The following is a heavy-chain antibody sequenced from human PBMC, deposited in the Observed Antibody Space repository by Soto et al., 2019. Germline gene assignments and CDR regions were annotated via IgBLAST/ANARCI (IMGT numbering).Heavy chain of an antibody. D-gene: IGHD6-13*01. CDR1: GYTFTGYY. J-gene: IGHJ5*02. Sequence: QVQLVQSGAEVKKPGASVKVSCKASGYTFTGYYMHWVRQAPGQGLEWMGWINPNSGGTNYAQKCQGGVTMTRDTSISTAYMELSRLRSDDTAVYYCASPGWAAAAPFVPWGQGTLVTVSS. CDR3: ASPGWAAAAPFVP. CDR2: INPNSGGT. V-gene: IGHV1-2*02.